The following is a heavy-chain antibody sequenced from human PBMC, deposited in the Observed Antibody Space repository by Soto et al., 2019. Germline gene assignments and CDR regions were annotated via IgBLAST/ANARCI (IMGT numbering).Heavy chain of an antibody. V-gene: IGHV3-64D*06. D-gene: IGHD3-22*01. CDR1: GFTFSSYA. J-gene: IGHJ4*02. CDR2: ITDVGDRT. Sequence: GGSLRLSCSASGFTFSSYAMHWVRQAPGKGLEYVSAITDVGDRTYYADSVKGRFTISRDNSKNTLYLQMSSLRPEDTAVYYCVKGPAFYDSSSFDYWGQVTPVTVSS. CDR3: VKGPAFYDSSSFDY.